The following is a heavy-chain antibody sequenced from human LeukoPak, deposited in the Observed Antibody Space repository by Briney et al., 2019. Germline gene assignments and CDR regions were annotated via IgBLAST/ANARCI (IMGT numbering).Heavy chain of an antibody. V-gene: IGHV3-7*01. D-gene: IGHD3-3*01. CDR2: IKQDGSEK. Sequence: AGGSLRLSCAASGFTFSSYWMSWVRQAPGKGLEWVANIKQDGSEKYYVDSVKGRFTISRDNAKNSLYLQMNSLRAEDTAVYYCARDATVLRFLEWRRDYYGMDVWGQGTTVTVSS. CDR3: ARDATVLRFLEWRRDYYGMDV. J-gene: IGHJ6*02. CDR1: GFTFSSYW.